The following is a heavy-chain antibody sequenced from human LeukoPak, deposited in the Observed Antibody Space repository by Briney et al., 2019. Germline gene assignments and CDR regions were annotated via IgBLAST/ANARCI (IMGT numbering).Heavy chain of an antibody. D-gene: IGHD3-10*01. CDR2: INGPTNLI. V-gene: IGHV3-48*01. CDR3: VRDNLWAFDY. J-gene: IGHJ4*02. CDR1: GFAFSRYW. Sequence: GGSLRLSCAASGFAFSRYWMHWVRQAPGKGLEWVSHINGPTNLIDYADSVRGRFTISRDNAKNSLYLQMNNLRAEDVAVYYCVRDNLWAFDYWGQGTLVTVSS.